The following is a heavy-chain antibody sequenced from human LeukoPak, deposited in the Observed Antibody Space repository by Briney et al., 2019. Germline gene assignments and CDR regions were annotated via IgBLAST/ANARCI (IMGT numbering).Heavy chain of an antibody. Sequence: SETLSLTCTVSGGSISSSSYYWGWIRQPPGKGLEWIGSIYYSGSTYYNPSLKSRVTISVDTSKNQFSLKLSSVTAADTAVYYCARRETDSSDPSTLDAFDIWGQGAMVTVSS. D-gene: IGHD6-19*01. V-gene: IGHV4-39*01. CDR1: GGSISSSSYY. CDR2: IYYSGST. J-gene: IGHJ3*02. CDR3: ARRETDSSDPSTLDAFDI.